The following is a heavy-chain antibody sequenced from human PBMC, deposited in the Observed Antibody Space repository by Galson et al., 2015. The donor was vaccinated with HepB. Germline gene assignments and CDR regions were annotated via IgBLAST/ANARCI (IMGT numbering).Heavy chain of an antibody. V-gene: IGHV3-11*01. Sequence: SLRLSCAASGFTFSDYYMSWIRQAPGKGLEWVSYISSSGSTIYYADSVKGRFTISSDNAKNSLYLQMNSLRAEDTAVYYCARIDYYYYYMDVWGKGTTVTVSS. CDR1: GFTFSDYY. CDR3: ARIDYYYYYMDV. D-gene: IGHD5-12*01. CDR2: ISSSGSTI. J-gene: IGHJ6*03.